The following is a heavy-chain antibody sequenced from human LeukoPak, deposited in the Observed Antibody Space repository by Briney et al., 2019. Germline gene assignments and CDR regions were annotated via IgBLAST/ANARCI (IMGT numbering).Heavy chain of an antibody. CDR2: IWYDGSNK. J-gene: IGHJ4*02. CDR3: AKDRRMVTAYYFDY. CDR1: GFTFSAYG. D-gene: IGHD5-18*01. Sequence: PGGSLRLSCAASGFTFSAYGMHWVRQAPGKGLEWVAVIWYDGSNKYYADSVKGRFTISRDNSKNTLYLQMNSLRAEDTAVYYCAKDRRMVTAYYFDYWGQGTLVTVSS. V-gene: IGHV3-33*06.